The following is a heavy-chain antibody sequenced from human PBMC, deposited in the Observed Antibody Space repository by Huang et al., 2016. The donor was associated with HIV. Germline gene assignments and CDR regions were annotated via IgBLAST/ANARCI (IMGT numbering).Heavy chain of an antibody. J-gene: IGHJ4*02. V-gene: IGHV1-69*01. CDR3: ATGPRGSGSFN. CDR1: GGSFSSYV. Sequence: QVQLVQSGAEVKKPGSSVKFSCKASGGSFSSYVISWVRQARGQGLEGMGGITPNFDKTNYAQKFQGRVTSIADESTRTAYMEMSSLRPEDTATYYCATGPRGSGSFNWGQGTLVIVSS. CDR2: ITPNFDKT. D-gene: IGHD1-26*01.